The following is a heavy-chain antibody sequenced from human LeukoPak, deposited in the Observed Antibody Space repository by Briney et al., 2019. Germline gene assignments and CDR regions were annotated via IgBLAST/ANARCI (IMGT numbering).Heavy chain of an antibody. V-gene: IGHV3-9*01. CDR1: GFAFDDYA. D-gene: IGHD2-2*02. CDR2: ISWNSGSI. J-gene: IGHJ3*02. CDR3: AKGLGSSTSCYTCAFDI. Sequence: GGSLRLSCAASGFAFDDYAMHWVRQAPGKGLEWVSGISWNSGSIGYADSVKGRFTISRDNAKNSLYLQMNSLRAEDTALYYCAKGLGSSTSCYTCAFDIWGQGTMVTVSS.